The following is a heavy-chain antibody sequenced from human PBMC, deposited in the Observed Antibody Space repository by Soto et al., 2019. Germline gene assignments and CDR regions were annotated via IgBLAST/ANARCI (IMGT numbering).Heavy chain of an antibody. Sequence: SETLSLTCTVSGGSISSGDYYWSWIRQPPGKGLEWIGYIYYSGSTYYNPSLKSRVTISVDTSKNQFSLKLSSVTAADTAVYYCARDRRGGYYDFWGGYVGYYYGMDVWGQGTTVTVSS. V-gene: IGHV4-30-4*01. D-gene: IGHD3-3*01. J-gene: IGHJ6*02. CDR3: ARDRRGGYYDFWGGYVGYYYGMDV. CDR2: IYYSGST. CDR1: GGSISSGDYY.